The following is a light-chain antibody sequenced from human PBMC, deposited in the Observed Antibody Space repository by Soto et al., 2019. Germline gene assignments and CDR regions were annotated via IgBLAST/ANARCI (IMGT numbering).Light chain of an antibody. V-gene: IGLV2-18*02. J-gene: IGLJ1*01. CDR2: EVS. CDR3: CSYAGSYSYV. Sequence: QSALTQPPSVSGSPGQSVTISCTGTSSDVGSYNRVSWYQQAPGTAPKLVIYEVSNRPSGVPDRFSGSKSGNTASLTISGLRAEDEGDYYCCSYAGSYSYVFGTGTKLTVL. CDR1: SSDVGSYNR.